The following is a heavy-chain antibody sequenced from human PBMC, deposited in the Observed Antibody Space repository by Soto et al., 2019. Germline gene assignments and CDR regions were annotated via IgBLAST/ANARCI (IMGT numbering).Heavy chain of an antibody. CDR3: ARGRVRVVPAAIKGGYYYYGMDV. D-gene: IGHD2-2*02. CDR2: INHSGST. V-gene: IGHV4-34*01. CDR1: GGSFSGYY. J-gene: IGHJ6*02. Sequence: SETLSLTCAVYGGSFSGYYWSWIRQPPGKGLEWIGEINHSGSTNYNPSLKSRVTISVDTSKNQFSLKLSSVTAADTAVYYCARGRVRVVPAAIKGGYYYYGMDVWGQGTTVTVSS.